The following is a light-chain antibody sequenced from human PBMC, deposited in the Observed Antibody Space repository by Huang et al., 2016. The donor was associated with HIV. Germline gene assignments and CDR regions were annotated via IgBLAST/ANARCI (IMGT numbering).Light chain of an antibody. J-gene: IGKJ1*01. V-gene: IGKV2-29*02. CDR2: EVS. CDR3: MQGIHSWT. CDR1: QSLLHSDGKTY. Sequence: DIVMTQTPLSLSVTPGQPASISCKSSQSLLHSDGKTYWYWYLQKPGQSPQLRIYEVSSRFSGVPDMFSGSGSGTDFTLKISRVEAEDVGVYYCMQGIHSWTFGQGTKVEIK.